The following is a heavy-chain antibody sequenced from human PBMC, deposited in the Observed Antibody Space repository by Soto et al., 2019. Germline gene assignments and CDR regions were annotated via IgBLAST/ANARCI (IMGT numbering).Heavy chain of an antibody. V-gene: IGHV3-64*01. J-gene: IGHJ4*02. Sequence: EVQLVESGCGLVQPGGSLRLSCAASGFTFSSYAMHWVRQAPGKGLEYVSAISSNGGSTYYANSVKGRFTISRENSKKKLYLQMGSLIAEDMAVYYCAREGGGYYFDYWGQGTLVTVS. CDR1: GFTFSSYA. CDR3: AREGGGYYFDY. D-gene: IGHD3-16*01. CDR2: ISSNGGST.